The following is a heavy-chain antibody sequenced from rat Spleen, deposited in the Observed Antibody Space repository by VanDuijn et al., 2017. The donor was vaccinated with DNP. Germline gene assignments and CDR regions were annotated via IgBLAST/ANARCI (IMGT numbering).Heavy chain of an antibody. Sequence: EVQLVESGGGLVQPGRSLKLSCAASGFTFSDYAMAWVRQAPTKGLEWVATISYDGSSTYYRDSVKGRLTISRDSAKSTLYLQMNSLRSEDTATYYCTRINYGGYPSYAMDAWGQGVMVTVSS. CDR3: TRINYGGYPSYAMDA. D-gene: IGHD1-11*01. V-gene: IGHV5-29*01. CDR2: ISYDGSST. J-gene: IGHJ2*01. CDR1: GFTFSDYA.